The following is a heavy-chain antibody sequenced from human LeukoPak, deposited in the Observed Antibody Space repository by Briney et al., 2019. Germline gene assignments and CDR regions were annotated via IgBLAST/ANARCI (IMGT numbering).Heavy chain of an antibody. CDR1: GFTFSSYA. V-gene: IGHV3-23*01. D-gene: IGHD3-3*01. J-gene: IGHJ4*02. CDR3: AKAGYDFWSGYWSRFDY. CDR2: ISGSGGST. Sequence: AGGSLRLSCAASGFTFSSYAMGWVRQAPGKGLEWVSAISGSGGSTYYADSVKGRFTISRDNSKNTLYLQMNSLRAEDTAVYYCAKAGYDFWSGYWSRFDYWGQGTLVTVSS.